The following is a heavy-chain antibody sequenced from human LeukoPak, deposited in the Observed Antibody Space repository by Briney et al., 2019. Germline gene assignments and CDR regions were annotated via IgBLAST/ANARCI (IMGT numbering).Heavy chain of an antibody. Sequence: PSETLSLTCTVYSESFSGYYWSWIRQSPGMGLEWIGEIYESGGTTYNPSLKSRVTISIDTSKNQFSLNLTSVTAADTAVYYCARISAAGCFDHWGQGTLATVSS. CDR2: IYESGGT. CDR1: SESFSGYY. J-gene: IGHJ4*02. D-gene: IGHD6-13*01. V-gene: IGHV4-34*01. CDR3: ARISAAGCFDH.